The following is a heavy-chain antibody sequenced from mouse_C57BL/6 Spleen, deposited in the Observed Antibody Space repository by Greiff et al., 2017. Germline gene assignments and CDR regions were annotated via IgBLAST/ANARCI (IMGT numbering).Heavy chain of an antibody. CDR2: IYPGSGST. CDR1: GYTFTSYW. Sequence: VQLQQPGAELVKPGASVKMSCKASGYTFTSYWITWVKQRPGQGLEGIGDIYPGSGSTNYNEKFKSKATLTVDTPSSTAYMQLSSLTSEDTAVYCCARGQLRLRGYYFDYGGQGATLTVSS. V-gene: IGHV1-55*01. CDR3: ARGQLRLRGYYFDY. D-gene: IGHD3-2*02. J-gene: IGHJ2*01.